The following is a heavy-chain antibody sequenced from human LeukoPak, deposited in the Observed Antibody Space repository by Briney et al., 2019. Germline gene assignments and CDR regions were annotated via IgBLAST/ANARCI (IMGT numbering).Heavy chain of an antibody. CDR2: IYYSGST. D-gene: IGHD3-22*01. CDR1: GGSISSSIYY. V-gene: IGHV4-39*01. J-gene: IGHJ4*02. CDR3: ARSNYYDSSGSNFDY. Sequence: SETLSLTCTVSGGSISSSIYYWGWIRQPPGKGLEWIGSIYYSGSTYYNPSLKSRVTISVDTSKNQFSLKLSSVTAADTAVYYCARSNYYDSSGSNFDYWGQGTLVTVSS.